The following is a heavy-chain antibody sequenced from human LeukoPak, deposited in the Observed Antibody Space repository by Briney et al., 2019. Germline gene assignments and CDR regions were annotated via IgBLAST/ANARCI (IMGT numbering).Heavy chain of an antibody. J-gene: IGHJ4*02. CDR2: ISSGSEDT. CDR1: GFTFSAYS. Sequence: GGSLRLSCAASGFTFSAYSMTWIRQAPGKGLEWVSYISSGSEDTLYADSVKGRFTISRDNAKNSLYLQMNSLRDEDTAVYYCARLEYYYVSGNYYKLFDYWGQGTLVTVCS. V-gene: IGHV3-11*06. CDR3: ARLEYYYVSGNYYKLFDY. D-gene: IGHD3-10*01.